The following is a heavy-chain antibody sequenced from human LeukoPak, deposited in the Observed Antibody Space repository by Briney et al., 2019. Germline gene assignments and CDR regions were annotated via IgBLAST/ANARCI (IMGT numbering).Heavy chain of an antibody. CDR3: AAPQSRIAVAGRTSYYFDY. CDR1: GFTFSSYA. CDR2: ISGSGGST. J-gene: IGHJ4*02. D-gene: IGHD6-19*01. Sequence: GGSLRLSCAASGFTFSSYAMSWVRQAPGKGLEWVSAISGSGGSTYYADSVKGRFTISRDNSKNTLYLQMNSLRSEDTAVYYCAAPQSRIAVAGRTSYYFDYWGQGTLVTVSS. V-gene: IGHV3-23*01.